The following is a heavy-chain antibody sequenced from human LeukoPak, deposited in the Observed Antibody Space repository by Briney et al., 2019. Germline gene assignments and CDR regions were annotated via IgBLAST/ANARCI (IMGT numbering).Heavy chain of an antibody. D-gene: IGHD6-19*01. V-gene: IGHV4-34*01. CDR1: GGSFSGYY. CDR3: ARHFGAVALL. J-gene: IGHJ4*02. CDR2: INHSGST. Sequence: SETLSLTCAVYGGSFSGYYWSWIRQPPGKGLEWIGEINHSGSTNYNPSLKSRVTISVDTSKNQLSLKLSSVTAADTAVYYCARHFGAVALLWGQGTLVTVSS.